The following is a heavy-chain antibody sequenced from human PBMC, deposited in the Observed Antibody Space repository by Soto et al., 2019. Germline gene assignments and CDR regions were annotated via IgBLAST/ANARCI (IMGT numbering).Heavy chain of an antibody. CDR1: GGSISSYY. V-gene: IGHV4-59*01. Sequence: SETLSLTCTVSGGSISSYYWSWIRQPPGKGLEWIGYIYYSGSTNYNPSLKSRVTISVDTSKNQFSLKLSSVTAADTAVYYCARDRSIAARFHYYYGMDVWGQGTTVTVSS. D-gene: IGHD6-6*01. CDR3: ARDRSIAARFHYYYGMDV. J-gene: IGHJ6*02. CDR2: IYYSGST.